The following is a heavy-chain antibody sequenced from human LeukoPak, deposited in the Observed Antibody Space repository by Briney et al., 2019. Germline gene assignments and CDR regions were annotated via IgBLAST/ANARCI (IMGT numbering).Heavy chain of an antibody. D-gene: IGHD3-22*01. CDR1: GYTFTSFD. CDR3: ARGITPQPYYDSSGHDPLTAIAEYFQH. J-gene: IGHJ1*01. V-gene: IGHV1-8*01. Sequence: ASVKVSCKASGYTFTSFDFNWVRQATGQGLEWMGLMKSNNGHTGYAQKFQGRVTMTRDTSISTAYMELSRLRSDDTAVYYCARGITPQPYYDSSGHDPLTAIAEYFQHWGQGTLVTVSS. CDR2: MKSNNGHT.